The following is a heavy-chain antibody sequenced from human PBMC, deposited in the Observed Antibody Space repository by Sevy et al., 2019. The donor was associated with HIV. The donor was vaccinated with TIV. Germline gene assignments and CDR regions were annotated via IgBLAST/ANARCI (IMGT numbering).Heavy chain of an antibody. CDR3: ARRGDNNWFDP. D-gene: IGHD2-15*01. V-gene: IGHV4-39*01. CDR1: GVSISGGAYY. Sequence: SENLSLTCTVSGVSISGGAYYWGWIRQPPGKGLESIGSISYTGSTYYNPSLKSRVTISVDTSKNQFSLKLTSVTAADTAVYYCARRGDNNWFDPWGQGTLVTVSS. J-gene: IGHJ5*02. CDR2: ISYTGST.